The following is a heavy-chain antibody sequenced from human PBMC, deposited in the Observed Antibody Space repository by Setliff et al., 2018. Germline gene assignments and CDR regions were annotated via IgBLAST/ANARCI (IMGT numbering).Heavy chain of an antibody. J-gene: IGHJ4*02. V-gene: IGHV4-39*01. D-gene: IGHD3-22*01. CDR2: IYYSGST. CDR3: ARLSGYYFDY. CDR1: GASISSSRDY. Sequence: PSETLSLTCTVSGASISSSRDYWGWIRQPPGKGLEWIGSIYYSGSTYYNPSLKSRVTISVDTSKNQFSLKLSSVTAADTAVFYCARLSGYYFDYWGRGTLVTVSS.